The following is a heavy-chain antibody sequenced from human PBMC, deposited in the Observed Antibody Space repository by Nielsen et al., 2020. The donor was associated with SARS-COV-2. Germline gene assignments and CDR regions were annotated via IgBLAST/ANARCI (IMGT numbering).Heavy chain of an antibody. CDR2: ISYDGSNQ. J-gene: IGHJ6*02. V-gene: IGHV3-30-3*01. Sequence: WIRQPPGKGLEWVAAISYDGSNQYYADSVRGRFTISRDISENTLYLQMSSLRPADTAVYYCARSGSHYNLRFYYYYYGMDVWGQGTTVTVSS. D-gene: IGHD3-10*01. CDR3: ARSGSHYNLRFYYYYYGMDV.